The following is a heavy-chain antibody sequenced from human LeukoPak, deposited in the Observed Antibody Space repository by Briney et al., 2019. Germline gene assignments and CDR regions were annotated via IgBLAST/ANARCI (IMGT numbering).Heavy chain of an antibody. J-gene: IGHJ6*02. V-gene: IGHV1-18*01. Sequence: ASLKVSCKASGYTFTSYGIRWVRQAPGQGLEWMGWISAYNGNTNYAQKLQGRVTMTTDTSTSTAYTELRSLRSDDTAVYYCARDAGGWLRLYYYGMDVWGQGTTVTVSS. D-gene: IGHD5-12*01. CDR2: ISAYNGNT. CDR3: ARDAGGWLRLYYYGMDV. CDR1: GYTFTSYG.